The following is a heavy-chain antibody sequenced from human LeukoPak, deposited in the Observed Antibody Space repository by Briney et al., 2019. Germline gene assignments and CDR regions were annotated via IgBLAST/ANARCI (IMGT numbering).Heavy chain of an antibody. D-gene: IGHD4-11*01. CDR1: GYTFTGYY. V-gene: IGHV1-46*01. J-gene: IGHJ4*02. CDR2: INPSGGST. Sequence: GASVKVSCKASGYTFTGYYMHWVRQAPGQGLEWMGKINPSGGSTSYAQKFQGRITMTRDTSTNTVYMELSSLRSEDTAVYYCARDSTASDYWGQGTLVTVSS. CDR3: ARDSTASDY.